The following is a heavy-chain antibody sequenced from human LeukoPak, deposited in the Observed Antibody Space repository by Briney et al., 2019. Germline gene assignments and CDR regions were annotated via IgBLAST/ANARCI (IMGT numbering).Heavy chain of an antibody. CDR1: GFTFSSYG. V-gene: IGHV3-48*04. Sequence: PGGTLRLSCAASGFTFSSYGMSWLRQAPGNGLEWVSYISSSGSTIYYADSVKGRFTISRDNAKNSLYLQMNSLRAEDTAVYYCAREGPYDSSGSPLSYWGQGTLVTVSS. CDR2: ISSSGSTI. J-gene: IGHJ4*02. CDR3: AREGPYDSSGSPLSY. D-gene: IGHD3-22*01.